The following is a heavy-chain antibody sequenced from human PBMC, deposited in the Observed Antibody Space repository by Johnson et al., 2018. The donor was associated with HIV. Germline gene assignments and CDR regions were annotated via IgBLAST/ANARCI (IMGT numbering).Heavy chain of an antibody. D-gene: IGHD5-18*01. CDR2: ISYDGSNK. CDR3: AKGRSPRIQLRTWAFDI. V-gene: IGHV3-30*18. CDR1: GFTFRNHD. J-gene: IGHJ3*02. Sequence: QLVESGGGLVQPGGSLRLSCAASGFTFRNHDMHWVRQAPGKGLEWVAVISYDGSNKYYVDSVKGRFTISRDNAKNSLYLQMNSLRAEDTAVYYCAKGRSPRIQLRTWAFDIWGQGTMVIVSS.